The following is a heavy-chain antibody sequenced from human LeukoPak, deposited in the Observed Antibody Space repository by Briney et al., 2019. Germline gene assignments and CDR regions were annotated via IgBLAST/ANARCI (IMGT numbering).Heavy chain of an antibody. CDR3: ARALSWTTNSYYYMDV. Sequence: ASVNLSCTSSGYTFTSYDINWVRQATGQGLEWMGWMNPNSGNTGYAQKFHGRVTMTKNTSITTAYMELSSLRSEDTAVYCCARALSWTTNSYYYMDVWGKGSTVTVS. D-gene: IGHD3/OR15-3a*01. CDR2: MNPNSGNT. CDR1: GYTFTSYD. J-gene: IGHJ6*03. V-gene: IGHV1-8*01.